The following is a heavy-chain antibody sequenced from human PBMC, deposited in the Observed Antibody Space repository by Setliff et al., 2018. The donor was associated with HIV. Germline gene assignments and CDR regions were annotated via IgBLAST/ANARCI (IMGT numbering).Heavy chain of an antibody. J-gene: IGHJ4*02. Sequence: ASVKVSCKPSGYTFIGYYMHWVRQAPGQGLEWMGWINPKNGGTSYAQKFQGRITMTRDTSISTVYMGLTWLTSDDTAVYYCARVAVTGRGLAYWGQGTLVTVSS. CDR1: GYTFIGYY. CDR3: ARVAVTGRGLAY. CDR2: INPKNGGT. V-gene: IGHV1-2*02. D-gene: IGHD6-13*01.